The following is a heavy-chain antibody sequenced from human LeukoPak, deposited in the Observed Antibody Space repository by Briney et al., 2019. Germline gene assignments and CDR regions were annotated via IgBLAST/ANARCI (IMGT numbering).Heavy chain of an antibody. CDR1: GGSISSYY. J-gene: IGHJ4*02. CDR2: IYYSGST. Sequence: SETLSLTCTVSGGSISSYYWSWIRQPPGKGLEWIGYIYYSGSTNYNPSLKSRVTISVDTSKNQFSLKLSPVTAADTAVYYCARVYYDSSGYYPDYWGQGTLVTVSS. CDR3: ARVYYDSSGYYPDY. D-gene: IGHD3-22*01. V-gene: IGHV4-59*08.